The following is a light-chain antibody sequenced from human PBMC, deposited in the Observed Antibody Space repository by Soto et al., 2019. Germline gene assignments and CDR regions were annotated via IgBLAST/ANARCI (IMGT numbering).Light chain of an antibody. V-gene: IGKV3-15*01. CDR2: GAS. CDR1: QSVSSD. Sequence: EIVMTQSPDTLSVSPGEGVTRSCRASQSVSSDLAWYQQKPGQSPRLLMYGASTRATDIPARFSGGGSGTEFTLTISSLQSEDVAIYYCQQYHDWPPITFGPGTKVEIK. J-gene: IGKJ3*01. CDR3: QQYHDWPPIT.